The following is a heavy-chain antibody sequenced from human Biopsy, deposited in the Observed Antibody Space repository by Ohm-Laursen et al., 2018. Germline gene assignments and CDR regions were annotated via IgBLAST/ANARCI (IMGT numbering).Heavy chain of an antibody. CDR1: GFTFSSYY. CDR2: INQDGSVK. D-gene: IGHD2-21*01. CDR3: ARSLWPEDY. V-gene: IGHV3-7*01. Sequence: SLRLSCAASGFTFSSYYMSWVRLAPGKWLEWVANINQDGSVKNYVESVKGRFTISRDNAENSVYLQMSSLRSEDTAVYYCARSLWPEDYWGQGTLVTVSS. J-gene: IGHJ4*02.